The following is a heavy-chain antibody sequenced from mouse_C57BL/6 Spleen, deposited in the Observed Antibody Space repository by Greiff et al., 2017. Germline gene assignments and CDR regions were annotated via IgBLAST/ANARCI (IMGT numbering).Heavy chain of an antibody. CDR3: ARGDSNYEGFAY. D-gene: IGHD2-5*01. V-gene: IGHV1-64*01. J-gene: IGHJ3*01. CDR2: IHPNSGST. CDR1: GYTFTSYW. Sequence: QVQLLQPGAELVKPGASVKLSCKASGYTFTSYWMHWVKQRPGQGLEWIGMIHPNSGSTNYNEKFKSKATLTVDKSSSTAYMQLSSLTSEDSAVYYCARGDSNYEGFAYWGQGTLVTVSA.